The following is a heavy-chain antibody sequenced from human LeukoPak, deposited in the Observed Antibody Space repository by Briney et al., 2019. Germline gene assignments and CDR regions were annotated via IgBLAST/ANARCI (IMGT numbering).Heavy chain of an antibody. CDR1: GCSISSGGYY. V-gene: IGHV4-31*03. D-gene: IGHD4-11*01. CDR2: IYYSGST. J-gene: IGHJ6*02. Sequence: SQTLSLTCTVSGCSISSGGYYWSWIRQHPGKGLEWIGYIYYSGSTYYNPSLKSRVTISVDTSKNQFSLKLSSVTAADTAVYYCARDRSDDYSEGLPYYYYGMDVWGQGTTVTVSS. CDR3: ARDRSDDYSEGLPYYYYGMDV.